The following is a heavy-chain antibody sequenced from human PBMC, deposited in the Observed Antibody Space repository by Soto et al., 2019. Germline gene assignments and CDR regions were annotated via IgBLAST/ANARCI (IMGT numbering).Heavy chain of an antibody. Sequence: GGSLRLSCAASGFTFSSYWMSWVRQAPGKGLEWVANIKQDGSEKYYVDSVKGRFTISRDNAKNSLYLQMNSLRAEDAAVYYCARPNPLGYFHHWGQGTLVTVSS. J-gene: IGHJ1*01. CDR3: ARPNPLGYFHH. CDR1: GFTFSSYW. V-gene: IGHV3-7*01. CDR2: IKQDGSEK.